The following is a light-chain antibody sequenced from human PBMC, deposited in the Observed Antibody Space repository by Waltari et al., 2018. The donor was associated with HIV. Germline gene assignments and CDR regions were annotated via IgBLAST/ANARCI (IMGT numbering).Light chain of an antibody. V-gene: IGLV1-47*01. CDR1: SSHLGGNC. Sequence: QSVVTQPPSASGTPGQNIYISCSGDSSHLGGNCVYWYQQRPATAPRRLIYRNDQRPSGVPDRFSGSKSATSASLAISGLRSEDEGDYHCSTWDNSLSHWVFGGGTKVTVL. CDR3: STWDNSLSHWV. J-gene: IGLJ3*02. CDR2: RND.